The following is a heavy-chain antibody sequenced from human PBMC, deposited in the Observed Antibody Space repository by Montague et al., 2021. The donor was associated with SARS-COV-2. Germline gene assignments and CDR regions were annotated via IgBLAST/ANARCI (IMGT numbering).Heavy chain of an antibody. D-gene: IGHD4/OR15-4a*01. CDR2: ISGSGSYI. Sequence: SLRLSCAGSGLSFIHYNINWVRQAPGKGLEWVSCISGSGSYIYYAASVRGRFTISRDNAKNSLFLEMSLLRADDTAVYYFARDNANLPGGLDVWGQGTTVTVS. CDR3: ARDNANLPGGLDV. J-gene: IGHJ6*02. CDR1: GLSFIHYN. V-gene: IGHV3-21*01.